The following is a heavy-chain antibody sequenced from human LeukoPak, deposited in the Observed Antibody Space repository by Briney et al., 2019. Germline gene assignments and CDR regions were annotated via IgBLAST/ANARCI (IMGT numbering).Heavy chain of an antibody. J-gene: IGHJ5*02. CDR1: GGSFSGYY. V-gene: IGHV4-34*01. CDR2: INHSGST. Sequence: RPSETLSLTCAVYGGSFSGYYWSWIRQPPGKGLEWIGEINHSGSTNYNPSLKSRVTISVDTSKNQFSLKLSSVTAADTAVYYCARGLPPMVTRGYNWFDPWGQGTLVTVSS. D-gene: IGHD5-18*01. CDR3: ARGLPPMVTRGYNWFDP.